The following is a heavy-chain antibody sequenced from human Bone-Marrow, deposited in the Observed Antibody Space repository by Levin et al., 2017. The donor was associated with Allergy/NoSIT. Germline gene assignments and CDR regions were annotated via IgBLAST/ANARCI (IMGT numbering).Heavy chain of an antibody. Sequence: SQTLSLTCTVSGGSISHYFWTWIRQAPGQGLEWIVYSSNSGSTRYNPSLKGRVTISVDSSKNQCSLKVTSVTAADTAVYWCPSGSYGGSYYSNFYYYGIDVWGQGTTVTVSS. CDR2: SSNSGST. CDR1: GGSISHYF. V-gene: IGHV4-59*01. D-gene: IGHD3-10*01. CDR3: PSGSYGGSYYSNFYYYGIDV. J-gene: IGHJ6*02.